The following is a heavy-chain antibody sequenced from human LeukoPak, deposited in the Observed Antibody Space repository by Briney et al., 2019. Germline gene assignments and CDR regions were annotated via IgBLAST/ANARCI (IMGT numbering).Heavy chain of an antibody. D-gene: IGHD2-15*01. CDR3: AGQGRGTLLQTYFDY. Sequence: PSETLSLTCTVTGGSISSRSYYWGWIRQPPGRGLEWLGSVYYSWSTYYNPSLKSRITMSVDTSKNQFSLKLSSVTAADTAVYYCAGQGRGTLLQTYFDYWGQGTLVTVSS. V-gene: IGHV4-39*01. J-gene: IGHJ4*02. CDR2: VYYSWST. CDR1: GGSISSRSYY.